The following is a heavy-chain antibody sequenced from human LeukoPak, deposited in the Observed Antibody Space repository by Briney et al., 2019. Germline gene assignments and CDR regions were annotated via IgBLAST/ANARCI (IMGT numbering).Heavy chain of an antibody. D-gene: IGHD2-2*01. CDR1: GFSFSGYA. CDR3: AKDGSGYQMLIDY. J-gene: IGHJ4*02. Sequence: GGSLRLSCEVSGFSFSGYAMSWVRQAPGKGMEWVVAISGRGSTTYYTDSVKGRFTISRDNFKNTLYLQMNSLRAEDTAVYFCAKDGSGYQMLIDYWGQGALVTVSS. CDR2: ISGRGSTT. V-gene: IGHV3-23*01.